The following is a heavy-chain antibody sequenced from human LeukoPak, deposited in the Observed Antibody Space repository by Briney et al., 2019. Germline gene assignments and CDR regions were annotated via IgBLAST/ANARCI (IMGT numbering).Heavy chain of an antibody. D-gene: IGHD3-10*01. Sequence: SETLSLTCTVSGGSISSYYWSWIRQPPGKGLEWIGEINHSGSTNYNPSLKSRVTISVDTSKNQFSLKLSSVTAADTAVYYCARWVRGYFDYWGQGTLVTVSS. CDR3: ARWVRGYFDY. V-gene: IGHV4-34*01. CDR2: INHSGST. J-gene: IGHJ4*02. CDR1: GGSISSYY.